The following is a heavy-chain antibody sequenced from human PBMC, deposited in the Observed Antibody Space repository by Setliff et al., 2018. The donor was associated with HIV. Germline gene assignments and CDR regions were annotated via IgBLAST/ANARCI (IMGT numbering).Heavy chain of an antibody. V-gene: IGHV3-30*12. CDR1: GFTFSSYG. J-gene: IGHJ4*02. CDR3: AKGTYSYDSSGPDY. Sequence: LSCAASGFTFSSYGMHWVRQAPGKGLEWVAIISSDGSDKNYADSVKGRFTVSRDNSKNTLYLQMNSLRAEDTAVYYCAKGTYSYDSSGPDYWGQGTLVTVSS. D-gene: IGHD3-22*01. CDR2: ISSDGSDK.